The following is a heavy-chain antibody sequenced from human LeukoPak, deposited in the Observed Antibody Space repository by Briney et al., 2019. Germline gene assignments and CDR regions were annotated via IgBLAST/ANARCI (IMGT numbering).Heavy chain of an antibody. V-gene: IGHV1-2*04. D-gene: IGHD3-16*01. Sequence: ASVKVSCKASGYTFTGYYMHWVRQAPGQGLEWMGWINPNSGGTNYAQKFQGWVTMTRDTSISTAFMELSRLRSDDTAVYYCAGDPLLGAGKDAFDIWGQGTMVTVSS. CDR1: GYTFTGYY. J-gene: IGHJ3*02. CDR3: AGDPLLGAGKDAFDI. CDR2: INPNSGGT.